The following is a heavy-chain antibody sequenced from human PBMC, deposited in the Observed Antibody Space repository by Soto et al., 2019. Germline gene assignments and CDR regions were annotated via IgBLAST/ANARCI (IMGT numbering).Heavy chain of an antibody. CDR2: IYPGDSDT. CDR3: ARTAAAGKYYYGMYV. D-gene: IGHD6-13*01. CDR1: GYSFTSYW. J-gene: IGHJ6*02. V-gene: IGHV5-51*01. Sequence: GESLKISCKGSGYSFTSYWIGWARQMPGKGLEWMGIIYPGDSDTRYSPSFQGQVTISADKSISTAYLQWSSLKASDTAMYYCARTAAAGKYYYGMYVWGQGTTVTVSS.